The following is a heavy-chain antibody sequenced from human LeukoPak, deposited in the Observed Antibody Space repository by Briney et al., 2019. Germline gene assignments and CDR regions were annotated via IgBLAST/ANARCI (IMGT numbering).Heavy chain of an antibody. D-gene: IGHD2-15*01. CDR1: GGSISSSSYY. CDR2: IYYSGST. J-gene: IGHJ3*02. Sequence: PSETLSLTCTVSGGSISSSSYYWGWSRQPPGKGLEWIGSIYYSGSTYYNPSLKSRVTISVDTSKNQFSLKLSSVTAAGTAVYYCARLLLQSESSMVAPVGAFDIWGQGTMVTVSS. CDR3: ARLLLQSESSMVAPVGAFDI. V-gene: IGHV4-39*01.